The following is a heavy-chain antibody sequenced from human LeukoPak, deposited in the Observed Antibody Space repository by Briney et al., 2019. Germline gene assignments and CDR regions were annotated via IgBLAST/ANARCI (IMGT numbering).Heavy chain of an antibody. CDR3: TTVSEDSSTSLSWFDP. CDR1: GFTVSSNE. V-gene: IGHV3-15*01. J-gene: IGHJ5*02. D-gene: IGHD2-2*01. Sequence: GGSLRLSCAASGFTVSSNEMSWVRQAPGKGLEWVGRIKSKTDGGTTDYAAPVKGRFTISRDDSKNTLYLQMNSLKTEDTAVYYCTTVSEDSSTSLSWFDPWGQGTLVTVSP. CDR2: IKSKTDGGTT.